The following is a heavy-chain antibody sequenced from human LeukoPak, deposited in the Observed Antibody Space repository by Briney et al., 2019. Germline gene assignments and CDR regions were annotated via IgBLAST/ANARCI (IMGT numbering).Heavy chain of an antibody. CDR1: GFTFSSYG. Sequence: GGSLRLSCAASGFTFSSYGMHWVRQAPGKGLEWVAVISYDGSNKYYADSVKGRFTISRDNSKNTLYLQMNSLRAEDTAVYYCARARITIFGVVIDDRCMDVWGKGTTVTVSS. J-gene: IGHJ6*03. V-gene: IGHV3-30*19. CDR3: ARARITIFGVVIDDRCMDV. D-gene: IGHD3-3*01. CDR2: ISYDGSNK.